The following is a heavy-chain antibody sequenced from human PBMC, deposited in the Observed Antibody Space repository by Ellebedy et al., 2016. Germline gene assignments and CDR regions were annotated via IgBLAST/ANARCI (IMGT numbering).Heavy chain of an antibody. J-gene: IGHJ3*02. CDR3: AREFGGGDAFDI. V-gene: IGHV3-30*03. D-gene: IGHD3-16*01. Sequence: GESLKISXVTSGFTFTDYAMHWVRQAPGKGLEWVAVISDDGSRKFYSESLKGRFTISRDNSKNTLYLQMNSLRAEDTAVYYCAREFGGGDAFDIWGQGTKVTVSS. CDR2: ISDDGSRK. CDR1: GFTFTDYA.